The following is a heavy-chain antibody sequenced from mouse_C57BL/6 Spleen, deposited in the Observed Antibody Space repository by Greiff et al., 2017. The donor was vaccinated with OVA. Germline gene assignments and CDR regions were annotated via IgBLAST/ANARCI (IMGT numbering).Heavy chain of an antibody. J-gene: IGHJ1*03. CDR3: ARPYGSRDWYFDV. Sequence: QVQLQQPGAELVKPGASVKLSCKASGYTFTSYWMHWVKQRPGQGLEWIGMIHPNSGSTNYNEKFKSKATLTVDKSSSTAYMQLSSLTSEDSAVYYCARPYGSRDWYFDVWGTGTTVTVSS. CDR1: GYTFTSYW. V-gene: IGHV1-64*01. D-gene: IGHD1-1*01. CDR2: IHPNSGST.